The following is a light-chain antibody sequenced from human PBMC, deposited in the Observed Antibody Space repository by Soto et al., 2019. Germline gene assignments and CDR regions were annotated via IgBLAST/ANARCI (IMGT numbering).Light chain of an antibody. V-gene: IGKV3-20*01. CDR3: QQYVSSTRT. J-gene: IGKJ1*01. CDR2: GAS. Sequence: EIVLTQSPGTLSLSPGDRATLSCRASQSVSSSSLAWYQQKPGQAPRLLIHGASIRATGIPDKFSGSGSGTDFTLTISRREPEAFAVYYWQQYVSSTRTFGLPTQVEIK. CDR1: QSVSSSS.